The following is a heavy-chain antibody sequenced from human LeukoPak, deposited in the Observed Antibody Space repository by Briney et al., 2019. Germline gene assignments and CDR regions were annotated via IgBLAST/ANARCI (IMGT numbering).Heavy chain of an antibody. CDR1: GFTFSNYA. D-gene: IGHD2-15*01. J-gene: IGHJ3*02. V-gene: IGHV3-23*01. Sequence: GGSLRLSCAASGFTFSNYAMSWVRQAPGKGLEWVSTISGSGSSTYYADSVKGRFTISRDNSRSTLYLQMDSLRAEDSAVYYCAKDPPRGSGDAFDIWGQGTRVTVSS. CDR3: AKDPPRGSGDAFDI. CDR2: ISGSGSST.